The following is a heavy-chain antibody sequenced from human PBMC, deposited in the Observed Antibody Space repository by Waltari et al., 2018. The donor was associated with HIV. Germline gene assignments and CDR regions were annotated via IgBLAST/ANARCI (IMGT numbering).Heavy chain of an antibody. D-gene: IGHD2-8*01. J-gene: IGHJ4*02. CDR2: INTNSGGK. Sequence: QVQLVQSGAEVKKPGASVKVSCKASGYTFTGYYMHWVRQAPGQGLECMERINTNSGGKNYAQRFKGRLTMNMDSSLSSAAVELGRLRSYDTAVYCWASLMVPSYFDYWGQGTLVTVAS. CDR1: GYTFTGYY. V-gene: IGHV1-2*06. CDR3: ASLMVPSYFDY.